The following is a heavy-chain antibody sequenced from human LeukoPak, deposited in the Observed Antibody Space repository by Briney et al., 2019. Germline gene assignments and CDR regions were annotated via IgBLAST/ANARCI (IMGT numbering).Heavy chain of an antibody. J-gene: IGHJ6*02. Sequence: SETLSLTCTVSGGSISSSSYYWGWIRQSPGKGLEWIGSFFHGGATYYNPSLQGRVTISVDTSKNQFSLKLSSVTAADTAVYYCARRGLQAYYYYGMDVWGQGTTVTVSS. D-gene: IGHD1-1*01. V-gene: IGHV4-39*07. CDR3: ARRGLQAYYYYGMDV. CDR2: FFHGGAT. CDR1: GGSISSSSYY.